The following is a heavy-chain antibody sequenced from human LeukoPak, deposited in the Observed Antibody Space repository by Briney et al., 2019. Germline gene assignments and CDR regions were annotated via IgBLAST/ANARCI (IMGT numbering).Heavy chain of an antibody. D-gene: IGHD3-9*01. Sequence: GASVKVSCKASGYTFTSYDINWVRQAPGQGLEWMGWMNPNSGNTGYAQKFQGRVTMTRNTSISTAYMELSRLRSDDTAVYYCARDIPYYDILTGYYPWGQGTLVTVSS. CDR3: ARDIPYYDILTGYYP. J-gene: IGHJ5*02. V-gene: IGHV1-8*01. CDR1: GYTFTSYD. CDR2: MNPNSGNT.